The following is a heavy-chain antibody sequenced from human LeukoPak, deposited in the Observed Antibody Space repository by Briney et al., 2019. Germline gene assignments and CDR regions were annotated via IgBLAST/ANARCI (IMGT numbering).Heavy chain of an antibody. J-gene: IGHJ5*02. CDR2: IYYSGST. CDR3: ARARGDTIFP. D-gene: IGHD3-9*01. Sequence: SETLSLTCTVSGGSISSGGYYWSWIRQPPGKGLEWIGSIYYSGSTYYNPSLKSRVTISVDTSKNQFSLKLSSVTAADTAVYYCARARGDTIFPWGQGTLVTVSS. V-gene: IGHV4-39*07. CDR1: GGSISSGGYY.